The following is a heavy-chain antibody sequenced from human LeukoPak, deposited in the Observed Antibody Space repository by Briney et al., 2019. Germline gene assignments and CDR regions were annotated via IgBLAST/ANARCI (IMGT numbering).Heavy chain of an antibody. CDR2: ISSSSSYI. CDR1: GFTFSSYS. CDR3: ARDREGATLNDAFDI. V-gene: IGHV3-21*01. Sequence: PGGSLRLSCAASGFTFSSYSMNWVRQAPGKGLGWVSSISSSSSYIYYADSVKGRFTISRDNAKNSLYLQMNSLRAEDTAVYYCARDREGATLNDAFDIWGQGTMVTVSS. J-gene: IGHJ3*02. D-gene: IGHD1-26*01.